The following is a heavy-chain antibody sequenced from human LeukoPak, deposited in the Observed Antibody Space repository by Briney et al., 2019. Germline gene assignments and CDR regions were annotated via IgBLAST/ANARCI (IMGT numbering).Heavy chain of an antibody. D-gene: IGHD5-24*01. Sequence: SETLPLTCAVYGGSFSGHYWTWIRQPPGKGLEWIGDINHSGSTNYNPSLKSRVTISVDTSKNQFSLKLTSVTAADTAVYYCARSSARGDGYNFAYWGQGDLVTVSS. V-gene: IGHV4-34*01. CDR1: GGSFSGHY. CDR3: ARSSARGDGYNFAY. CDR2: INHSGST. J-gene: IGHJ4*02.